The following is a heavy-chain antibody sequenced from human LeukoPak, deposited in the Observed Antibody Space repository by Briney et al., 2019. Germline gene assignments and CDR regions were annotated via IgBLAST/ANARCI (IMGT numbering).Heavy chain of an antibody. CDR3: ASYGSGSDFDAFDI. CDR1: GGTFSSYA. V-gene: IGHV1-69*13. D-gene: IGHD3-10*01. CDR2: IIPIFGTA. Sequence: ASVRVSCKASGGTFSSYAISWVRQAPGQGPEWMGGIIPIFGTANYAQKFQGRVTITADESTSTAYMELSSLRSEDTAVYYCASYGSGSDFDAFDIWGQGTLVTVSS. J-gene: IGHJ3*02.